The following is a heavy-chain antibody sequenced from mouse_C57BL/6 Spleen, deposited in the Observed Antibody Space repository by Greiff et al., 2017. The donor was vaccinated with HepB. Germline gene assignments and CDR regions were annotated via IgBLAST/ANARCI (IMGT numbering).Heavy chain of an antibody. CDR3: ARDRGDGDYFDY. Sequence: EVKVVESGGGLVKPGGSLKLSCAASGFTFSSYAMSWVRQTPEKRLEWVATISDGGSYTYYPDNVKGRFTISRDNAKNNLYLQMSHLKSEDTAMYYCARDRGDGDYFDYWGQGTTLTVSS. CDR2: ISDGGSYT. J-gene: IGHJ2*01. V-gene: IGHV5-4*01. D-gene: IGHD2-3*01. CDR1: GFTFSSYA.